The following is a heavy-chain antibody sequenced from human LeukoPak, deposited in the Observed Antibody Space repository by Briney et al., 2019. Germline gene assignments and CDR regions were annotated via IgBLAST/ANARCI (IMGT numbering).Heavy chain of an antibody. CDR3: ARAEAYCGGDCYSSGPLYYGMDV. CDR2: IIPIFGTA. D-gene: IGHD2-21*02. CDR1: GGTFSSYA. Sequence: SVKVSCKASGGTFSSYAISWVRQAPGQGLEWMGGIIPIFGTANYAQKFQGRVTITADESTSTAYMELSSLRSEDTAVYYCARAEAYCGGDCYSSGPLYYGMDVWGQGTTVTVSS. V-gene: IGHV1-69*13. J-gene: IGHJ6*02.